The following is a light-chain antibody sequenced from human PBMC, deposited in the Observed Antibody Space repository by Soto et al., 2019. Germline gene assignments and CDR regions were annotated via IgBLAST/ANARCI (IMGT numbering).Light chain of an antibody. CDR3: QQYGSSPT. CDR1: QSVSSSY. CDR2: GAS. V-gene: IGKV3-20*01. J-gene: IGKJ1*01. Sequence: EIVLTQSPGTLSLSPGERATLSCRASQSVSSSYLAWYQQKPGQAPRLLIYGASSRATGIPDRFSGSGSGIDFNLTISRLEPEDFAVYYSQQYGSSPTFGQGTKVEIK.